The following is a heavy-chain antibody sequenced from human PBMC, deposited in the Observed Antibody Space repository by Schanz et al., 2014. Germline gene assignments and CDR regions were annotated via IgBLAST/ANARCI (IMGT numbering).Heavy chain of an antibody. CDR3: ARDGGRDGYNLAFDV. J-gene: IGHJ3*01. Sequence: EVQLVESGGGLIQPGGSLRLSCAVSGFTVNTNYMSWVRQAPGKGLEWISSMYINSGSTQYADSVKGRFIISRDSSKNTLLLQMNSLIAEDTAVYFCARDGGRDGYNLAFDVWGQGTLVTVSS. CDR1: GFTVNTNY. V-gene: IGHV3-53*01. CDR2: MYINSGST. D-gene: IGHD5-12*01.